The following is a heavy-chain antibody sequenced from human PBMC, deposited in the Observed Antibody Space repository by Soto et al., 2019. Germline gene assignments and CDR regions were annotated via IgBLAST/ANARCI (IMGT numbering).Heavy chain of an antibody. CDR3: ARVPYYDYVWGSYGAFDI. J-gene: IGHJ3*02. V-gene: IGHV3-74*01. CDR2: INSDGSST. Sequence: GGSLRLSCAASGFTFRSYWMHWVRQAPGKGLVSVSRINSDGSSTSYADSVKGRFTISRDNAKNTLYLQMNSLRAEDTAVYYCARVPYYDYVWGSYGAFDIWGQGTMVTVSS. CDR1: GFTFRSYW. D-gene: IGHD3-16*01.